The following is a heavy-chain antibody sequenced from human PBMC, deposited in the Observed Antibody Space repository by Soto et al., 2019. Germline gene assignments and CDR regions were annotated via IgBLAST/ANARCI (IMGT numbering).Heavy chain of an antibody. Sequence: SETLSLTCAVSGWSFSGYYWSWIRQPPGKGLEWIGEIHHSGRINSNTSLTSRVTMSVDTSKNQFSLKLTSVTAADTAVYFCARGVSGSYFGGRYYHYRGQGTVVTVS. CDR2: IHHSGRI. CDR1: GWSFSGYY. V-gene: IGHV4-34*01. CDR3: ARGVSGSYFGGRYYHY. J-gene: IGHJ4*02. D-gene: IGHD1-26*01.